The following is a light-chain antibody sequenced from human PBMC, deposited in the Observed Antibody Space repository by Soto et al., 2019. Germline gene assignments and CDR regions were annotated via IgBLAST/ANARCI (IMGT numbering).Light chain of an antibody. CDR1: QGISTY. Sequence: DIQMTQPPSVISASVGDRVTITCRASQGISTYLAWFQQKPGKVPQRLIYGASSLQSGVPSRFSGSGSGTEFTLTISSLQPEDFAMYYCLQRDGYPLTFGGGTKVDIK. CDR2: GAS. V-gene: IGKV1-17*03. J-gene: IGKJ4*01. CDR3: LQRDGYPLT.